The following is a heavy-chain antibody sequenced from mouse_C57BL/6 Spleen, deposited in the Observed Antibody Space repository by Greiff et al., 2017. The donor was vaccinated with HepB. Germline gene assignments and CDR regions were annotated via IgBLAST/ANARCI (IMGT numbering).Heavy chain of an antibody. CDR1: GYTFTEYT. V-gene: IGHV1-62-2*01. J-gene: IGHJ2*01. CDR2: FYPGSGSI. Sequence: QVQLQQSGAELVQPGASVKLSCTASGYTFTEYTIHWVKQRSGQGLEWIGWFYPGSGSIKYNEKFQDKATLTADKSSSTVYMELSRLTSEDSAVYSCARHGKRRDDGRGDFGYRGQGTTLTVSS. D-gene: IGHD1-1*01. CDR3: ARHGKRRDDGRGDFGY.